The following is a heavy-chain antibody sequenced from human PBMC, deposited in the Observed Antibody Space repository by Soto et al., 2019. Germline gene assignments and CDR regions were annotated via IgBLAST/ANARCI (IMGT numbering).Heavy chain of an antibody. CDR3: ARWANTLQWLERGHWFDP. CDR1: GYTFTSYA. J-gene: IGHJ5*02. V-gene: IGHV1-3*01. D-gene: IGHD6-19*01. Sequence: GASVKVSCKASGYTFTSYAMHWVRQAPGQRLEWMGWINAGNGNTKYSRKFQGRVTITRDTSASTAYMELSSLRSEDTAVYYCARWANTLQWLERGHWFDPWGQGTLVTVSS. CDR2: INAGNGNT.